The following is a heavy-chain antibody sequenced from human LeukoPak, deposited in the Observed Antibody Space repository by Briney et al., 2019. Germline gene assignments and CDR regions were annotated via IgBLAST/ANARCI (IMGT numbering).Heavy chain of an antibody. D-gene: IGHD3-3*01. V-gene: IGHV3-23*01. CDR1: GFTFSSYA. Sequence: GGSLRLSCAASGFTFSSYAMSWVRQAPGEGLEWVSAISGSGGSTYYADSVKGRFTISRDNSKNTLYLQMNSLRAEDTAVYYCAKNPPVYYDFWSGYYGWVDYWGQGTLVTVSS. CDR3: AKNPPVYYDFWSGYYGWVDY. CDR2: ISGSGGST. J-gene: IGHJ4*02.